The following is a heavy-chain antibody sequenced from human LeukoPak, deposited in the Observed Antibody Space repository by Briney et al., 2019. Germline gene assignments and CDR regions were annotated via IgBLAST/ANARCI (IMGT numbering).Heavy chain of an antibody. J-gene: IGHJ5*02. CDR1: GVSISSYY. V-gene: IGHV4-59*13. CDR3: ARAGYCSGPTCHTSRPVYNWFDP. Sequence: SETLSLTCSVSGVSISSYYWTWVRRPPGKGLECVGYVYYSGNTNYNNYNPSLKSRVTISMDTSKNQFSLKLTSVTAADTAMYYCARAGYCSGPTCHTSRPVYNWFDPWGQGTQVTVSS. D-gene: IGHD2-15*01. CDR2: VYYSGNTNYN.